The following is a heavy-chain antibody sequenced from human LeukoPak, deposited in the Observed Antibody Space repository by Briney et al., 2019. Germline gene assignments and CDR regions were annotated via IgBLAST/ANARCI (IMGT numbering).Heavy chain of an antibody. CDR2: INHSGST. CDR1: GGSFSGYY. CDR3: ATLSTPTTWIQLSYYFDY. Sequence: SETLSLTCAVYGGSFSGYYSSWIRQPPGKGLEWIGEINHSGSTNYNPSLKSRVTISVDTSKNQFSLKLSSVTAADTAVYYCATLSTPTTWIQLSYYFDYWGQGTLVTVSS. J-gene: IGHJ4*02. V-gene: IGHV4-34*01. D-gene: IGHD5-18*01.